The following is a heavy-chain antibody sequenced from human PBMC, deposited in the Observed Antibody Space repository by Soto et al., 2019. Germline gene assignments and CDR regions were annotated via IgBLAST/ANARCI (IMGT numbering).Heavy chain of an antibody. CDR1: GFTFSTYS. Sequence: GGSLRLSCEASGFTFSTYSMHWVRQPPGKGLEWLAAIWYDGTQKYYVDSVKGRFIISRDNSKKTLYLEMNSLRAEDTAVYYCARAGGTTVTGLWHFDSWGQGILVTVSS. J-gene: IGHJ4*02. D-gene: IGHD4-17*01. V-gene: IGHV3-33*01. CDR2: IWYDGTQK. CDR3: ARAGGTTVTGLWHFDS.